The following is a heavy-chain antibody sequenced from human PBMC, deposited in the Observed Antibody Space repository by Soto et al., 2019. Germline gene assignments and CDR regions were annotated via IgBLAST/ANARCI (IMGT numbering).Heavy chain of an antibody. J-gene: IGHJ3*02. CDR2: IYHSGST. CDR1: GGSISSSNW. D-gene: IGHD3-16*01. CDR3: ARENPGGGNAFDI. Sequence: SETLSLTCAVSGGSISSSNWWSWVRQPPGKGLEWIGEIYHSGSTNYNPSLKSRVTISVDKSKNQFSLKLSSVTAADTAVYYCARENPGGGNAFDIWGQGTMVTVSS. V-gene: IGHV4-4*02.